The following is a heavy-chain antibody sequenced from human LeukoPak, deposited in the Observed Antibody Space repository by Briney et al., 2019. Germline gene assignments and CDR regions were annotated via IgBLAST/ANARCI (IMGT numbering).Heavy chain of an antibody. D-gene: IGHD2-2*01. V-gene: IGHV4-59*01. J-gene: IGHJ3*02. CDR3: AREGARYCSSTSCPYDAFDI. CDR2: IYYSGST. Sequence: SETLSLTCTVSGGSIGTYYWSWIRQPPGKGLEWIGYIYYSGSTNYNPSLKSRVTISVDTSKNQFSLKLSSVTAADTAVYYCAREGARYCSSTSCPYDAFDIWGQGTMVTVSS. CDR1: GGSIGTYY.